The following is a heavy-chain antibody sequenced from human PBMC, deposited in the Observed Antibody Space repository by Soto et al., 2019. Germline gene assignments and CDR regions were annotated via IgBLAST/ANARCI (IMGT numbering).Heavy chain of an antibody. CDR1: GFTFSNYG. V-gene: IGHV3-33*01. CDR3: ARGADCSGGSCFWGYFDL. D-gene: IGHD2-15*01. CDR2: IWHDGSNK. Sequence: QVQLVESGGGVVQPGRSLRLSCAASGFTFSNYGMHWVRQAPGKGLEWVAVIWHDGSNKNYADSVKGPFTISRDNSKNTLYVQMNSLRAEDTAVYYCARGADCSGGSCFWGYFDLWGRGTLVTVSS. J-gene: IGHJ2*01.